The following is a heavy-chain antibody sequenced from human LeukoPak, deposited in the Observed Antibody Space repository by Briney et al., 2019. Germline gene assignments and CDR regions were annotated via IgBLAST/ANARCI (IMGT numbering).Heavy chain of an antibody. Sequence: SETLSLTCTVSGGSISSSSYYWGWIRQPPGKGLEWIGSIYYSGSTYYNPSLKSGVTISVDTSKNQSSLKLSSVTAADTAVYYCARSSGGITIFGVVMSAGNWFDPRGQGTLVTVSS. CDR1: GGSISSSSYY. J-gene: IGHJ5*02. D-gene: IGHD3-3*01. CDR2: IYYSGST. V-gene: IGHV4-39*01. CDR3: ARSSGGITIFGVVMSAGNWFDP.